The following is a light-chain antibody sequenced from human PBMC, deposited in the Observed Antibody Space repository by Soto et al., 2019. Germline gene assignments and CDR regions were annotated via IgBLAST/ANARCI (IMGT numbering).Light chain of an antibody. V-gene: IGKV2-28*01. CDR3: IQSVQIPLI. Sequence: DIVLTQSPLSLSATPGEPASISCRSSQSLLHNTGVTYLDWYVQKPGQSPQLLIYLVSNRASGVSDRISGSGSGTDFTLKISRVEAEDGGVYYFIQSVQIPLIFVGGTKVELK. J-gene: IGKJ4*01. CDR1: QSLLHNTGVTY. CDR2: LVS.